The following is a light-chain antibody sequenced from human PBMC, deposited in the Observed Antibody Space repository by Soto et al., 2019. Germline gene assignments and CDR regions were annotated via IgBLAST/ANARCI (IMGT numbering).Light chain of an antibody. V-gene: IGKV2-28*01. Sequence: DIVMTQSPLSLAVTPGEPASISCRSSQSLLHSNGYNYLDWYLQKPGQSPQLLIYLGSNRASGVPDRFSGSGSGTDFTLKISRVEAEDVGLHYCMQGVQMPPITFGQGTRLEIK. J-gene: IGKJ5*01. CDR2: LGS. CDR3: MQGVQMPPIT. CDR1: QSLLHSNGYNY.